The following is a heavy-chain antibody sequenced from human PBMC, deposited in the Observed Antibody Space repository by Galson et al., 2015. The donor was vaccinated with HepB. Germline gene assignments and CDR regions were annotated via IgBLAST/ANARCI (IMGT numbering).Heavy chain of an antibody. D-gene: IGHD2-8*01. Sequence: SLRLSCAASGFTFSNHGIHWARQAPGKGLEWVAVISSGGGTQYLADSVRGRVTLSRDDPKNTVNLQMNSLGAEDAAVYYCAKEIMVHAGDWYFDLWGRGTLVTVSS. J-gene: IGHJ2*01. V-gene: IGHV3-30*18. CDR2: ISSGGGTQ. CDR3: AKEIMVHAGDWYFDL. CDR1: GFTFSNHG.